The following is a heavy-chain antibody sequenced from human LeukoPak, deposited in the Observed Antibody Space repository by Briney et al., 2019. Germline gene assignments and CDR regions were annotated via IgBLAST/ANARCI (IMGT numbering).Heavy chain of an antibody. CDR3: ARSAGDNDYYMDV. CDR2: VHYSGVT. D-gene: IGHD3-16*01. J-gene: IGHJ6*03. CDR1: GGSITGYY. V-gene: IGHV4-59*01. Sequence: SETLSLTCTVSGGSITGYYWTWMRQPPGKGLEWIGYVHYSGVTNYNPSLKSRVTISVDTSKKQFSLKLSSVTAADTAMYYCARSAGDNDYYMDVWGKGTTVTISS.